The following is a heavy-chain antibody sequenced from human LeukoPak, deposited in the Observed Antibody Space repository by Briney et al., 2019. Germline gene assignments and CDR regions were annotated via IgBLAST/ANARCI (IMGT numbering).Heavy chain of an antibody. Sequence: GGSLRLSCAASGFTFSSYAMSWVRQAPGKGLEWVSAISGSGGSTYYADSVKGRFTISRDNSKNTVYLQMNSLRAEDTALYYCAKSPPLYCSGTTCYLLFDYWGQGTLVIVSS. J-gene: IGHJ4*02. CDR2: ISGSGGST. CDR3: AKSPPLYCSGTTCYLLFDY. D-gene: IGHD2-2*01. V-gene: IGHV3-23*01. CDR1: GFTFSSYA.